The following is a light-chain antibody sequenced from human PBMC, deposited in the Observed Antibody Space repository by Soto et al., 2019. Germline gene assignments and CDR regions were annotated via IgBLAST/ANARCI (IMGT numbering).Light chain of an antibody. CDR2: GNT. V-gene: IGLV1-40*01. CDR3: HSSDSSLGGWV. Sequence: QLVLTQPPSVSGAPGQRVSISCSGSSSNIGAGHDVHWYQQLPGTAPKLLIYGNTNRPSGVPDRFSGSKSGTSASLAITGLQAEDEADYYCHSSDSSLGGWVFGGGAKLTVL. J-gene: IGLJ3*02. CDR1: SSNIGAGHD.